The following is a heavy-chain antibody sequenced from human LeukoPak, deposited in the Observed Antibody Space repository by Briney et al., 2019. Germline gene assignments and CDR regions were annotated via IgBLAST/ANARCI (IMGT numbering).Heavy chain of an antibody. Sequence: SETLPLTCTVSGASINSHYWSWIRQPAGKGLEWIGRIYISGSTNYNSSLQSRVTMSVDTSKNQFSLKLRSVTAADTAVYYCARGGSGISNAFDIWGQGTMVTVSS. CDR1: GASINSHY. J-gene: IGHJ3*02. D-gene: IGHD3-10*01. CDR2: IYISGST. V-gene: IGHV4-4*07. CDR3: ARGGSGISNAFDI.